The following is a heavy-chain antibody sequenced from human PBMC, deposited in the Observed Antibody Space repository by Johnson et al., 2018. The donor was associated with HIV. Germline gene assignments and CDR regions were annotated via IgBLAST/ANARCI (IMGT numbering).Heavy chain of an antibody. CDR1: GFTFSSYA. J-gene: IGHJ3*02. Sequence: QVQVVESGGGVVQPGRSLRLSCAASGFTFSSYAMHWVRQAPGKGLEWVAVISYEGSNKYYVESVKGRFSISRDNSKNTLYLQMNSLRTEDTAVYYCAKEYFDIWGQGTMVTVSS. CDR2: ISYEGSNK. CDR3: AKEYFDI. V-gene: IGHV3-30*04.